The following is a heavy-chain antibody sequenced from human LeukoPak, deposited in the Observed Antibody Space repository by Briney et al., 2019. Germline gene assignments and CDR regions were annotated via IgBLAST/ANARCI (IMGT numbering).Heavy chain of an antibody. Sequence: PSETLSLTCTVSGGSISSGGYYWSWIRQHPGKGLEWIGYIYYSGSTYYNPSLKSRVTISVDTSKNQFSLKLSSVTAADTAVYYCASMRACSGGSCYSVSYYYYYGMDVWGQGTTVTVSS. D-gene: IGHD2-15*01. J-gene: IGHJ6*02. CDR1: GGSISSGGYY. CDR2: IYYSGST. V-gene: IGHV4-31*03. CDR3: ASMRACSGGSCYSVSYYYYYGMDV.